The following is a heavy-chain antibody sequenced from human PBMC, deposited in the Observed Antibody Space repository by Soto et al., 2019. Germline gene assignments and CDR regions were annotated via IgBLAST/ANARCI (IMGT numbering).Heavy chain of an antibody. CDR3: ARRAETNGWNGFGADKYYFDF. J-gene: IGHJ4*02. CDR2: MNHNTGNS. V-gene: IGHV1-8*01. D-gene: IGHD1-1*01. CDR1: GYTFTSYD. Sequence: ASVKVSCKAFGYTFTSYDIYWVRQATGHGLEWMGWMNHNTGNSAYAQKFKGRVTVTSDVSINTDHMELSSLRSEDTAVYYCARRAETNGWNGFGADKYYFDFWGQGTLVTVSS.